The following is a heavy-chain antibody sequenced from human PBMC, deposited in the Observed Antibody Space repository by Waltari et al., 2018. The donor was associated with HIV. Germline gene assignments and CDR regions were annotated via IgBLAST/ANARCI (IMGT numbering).Heavy chain of an antibody. CDR3: ATGVRYYGP. Sequence: EVLLAASGVGLIQPGGSLGLSCTASNSSISAKHVTWIRQAPGGSLEWVAVIYPDDTTHYADSVSGRFTISRAKSRTKVFLLMNSLFVDDTATYFCATGVRYYGPWGQGTRVTVSS. D-gene: IGHD3-22*01. V-gene: IGHV3-53*01. CDR2: IYPDDTT. CDR1: NSSISAKH. J-gene: IGHJ5*02.